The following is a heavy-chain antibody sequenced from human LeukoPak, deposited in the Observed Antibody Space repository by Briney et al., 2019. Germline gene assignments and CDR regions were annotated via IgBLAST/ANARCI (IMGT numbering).Heavy chain of an antibody. Sequence: GGSLRLSCAASGFTFSSYWMYWVRQAPGKELVWVSRINSDGSSTSHADSVKGRFTISRDNAKNTLYLQMNSLRAEDTAVYYCAREGGYSHAFDYWGQGTLVTVSS. CDR3: AREGGYSHAFDY. CDR2: INSDGSST. J-gene: IGHJ4*02. V-gene: IGHV3-74*01. D-gene: IGHD3-22*01. CDR1: GFTFSSYW.